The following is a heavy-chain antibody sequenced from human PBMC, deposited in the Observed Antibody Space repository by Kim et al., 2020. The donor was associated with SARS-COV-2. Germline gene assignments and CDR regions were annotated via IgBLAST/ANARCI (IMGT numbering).Heavy chain of an antibody. CDR3: AKARDSSSSTVESLDY. J-gene: IGHJ4*01. Sequence: GGSLRLSCAASGFTFSSYGMHWVRQAPGKGLEWVAVISYDGSNKYYADSVKGRFTISRDNSKNTLYLQMNSLRAEDTAVYYCAKARDSSSSTVESLDYWG. V-gene: IGHV3-30*18. CDR2: ISYDGSNK. D-gene: IGHD6-6*01. CDR1: GFTFSSYG.